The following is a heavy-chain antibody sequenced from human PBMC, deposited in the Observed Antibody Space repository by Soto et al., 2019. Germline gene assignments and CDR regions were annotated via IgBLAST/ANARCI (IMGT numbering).Heavy chain of an antibody. CDR2: IYSCGST. J-gene: IGHJ6*02. Sequence: EVQLVESGGGLIQPGGSLRLSCAASGFTVSSNYMSWVRQAPGKGLEWVSVIYSCGSTYYADSVKGRFTISRDNSKNTLYLQMNSLRAEDTAVYYCARDLRGCSTSCYHSSPYYGMDVWGQGTTVTVSS. CDR1: GFTVSSNY. D-gene: IGHD2-2*01. CDR3: ARDLRGCSTSCYHSSPYYGMDV. V-gene: IGHV3-66*03.